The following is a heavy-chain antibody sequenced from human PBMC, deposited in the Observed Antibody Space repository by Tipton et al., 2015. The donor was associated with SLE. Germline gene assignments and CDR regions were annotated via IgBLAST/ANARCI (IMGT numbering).Heavy chain of an antibody. Sequence: TLSLTCTVSGGSISSYYWSWIRQPPGKGLEWIGYIHHGGTTNYNPSLQSRVSISVDTSKNQFSLKLSSVTAADTAVYYCARDVGGYNTGWFPYYFDYWGQGTLVTVSS. J-gene: IGHJ4*02. CDR1: GGSISSYY. D-gene: IGHD2-8*02. V-gene: IGHV4-59*12. CDR2: IHHGGTT. CDR3: ARDVGGYNTGWFPYYFDY.